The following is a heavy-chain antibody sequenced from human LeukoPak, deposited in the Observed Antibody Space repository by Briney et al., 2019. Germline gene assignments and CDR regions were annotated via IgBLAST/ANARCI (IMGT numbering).Heavy chain of an antibody. J-gene: IGHJ4*02. CDR1: GGSFSGYY. V-gene: IGHV4-59*01. CDR3: ARTWGSYRSPLGY. D-gene: IGHD3-16*02. CDR2: IYYSGST. Sequence: SETLSLTCAVYGGSFSGYYWSWIRQPPGKGLEWIGYIYYSGSTNYNPSLKSRVTISVDTSKNQFSLKLSSVTAADTAVYYCARTWGSYRSPLGYWGQGTLVTVSS.